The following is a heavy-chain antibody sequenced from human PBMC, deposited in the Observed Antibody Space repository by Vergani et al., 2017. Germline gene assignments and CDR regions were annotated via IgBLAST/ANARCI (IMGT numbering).Heavy chain of an antibody. Sequence: QVQLQESGPGLVKPSETLSLTCPVSCDSVISTDYHWGWIRQPPGKGLEWIGSMDYSGSTSYNPSLESRISISFETPKNQFSLRLTSVTAADTAVYYCASKRGACRAAYCHSYDFWGPGTLVGVSS. CDR2: MDYSGST. D-gene: IGHD2-15*01. V-gene: IGHV4-39*01. CDR1: CDSVISTDYH. CDR3: ASKRGACRAAYCHSYDF. J-gene: IGHJ4*02.